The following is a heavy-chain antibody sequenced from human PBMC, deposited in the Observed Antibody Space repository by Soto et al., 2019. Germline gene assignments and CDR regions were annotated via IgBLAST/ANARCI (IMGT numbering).Heavy chain of an antibody. J-gene: IGHJ3*02. CDR1: GFTFSSAW. Sequence: GGSLRLSCAASGFTFSSAWINWVRQAPGKGLEWVAVISYDGSNKYYADSVKGRFTISRDNSKNTLYLQMNSLRAEDTAVYYCAKDLSHCSSTSCYDAFDIWGQGTMVTVSS. D-gene: IGHD2-2*01. V-gene: IGHV3-30*18. CDR3: AKDLSHCSSTSCYDAFDI. CDR2: ISYDGSNK.